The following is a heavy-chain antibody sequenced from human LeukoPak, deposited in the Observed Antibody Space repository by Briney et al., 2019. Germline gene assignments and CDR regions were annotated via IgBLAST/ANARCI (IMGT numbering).Heavy chain of an antibody. J-gene: IGHJ6*02. CDR1: GFTFSSYA. D-gene: IGHD5-18*01. V-gene: IGHV3-23*01. CDR2: ISGSGGST. Sequence: GGSLRLSCAASGFTFSSYAMSWVRQAPGKGLEWVSAISGSGGSTYYADSVKGRFTISRDNSKNTLYLQMNSLRAEDTAVYYCAKDRILDTAMSEGIYGYGMDVWGQGTTVTVSS. CDR3: AKDRILDTAMSEGIYGYGMDV.